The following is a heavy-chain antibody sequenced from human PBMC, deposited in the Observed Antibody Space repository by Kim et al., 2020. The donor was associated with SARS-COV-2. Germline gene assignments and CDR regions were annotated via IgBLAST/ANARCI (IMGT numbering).Heavy chain of an antibody. CDR2: ISGSGGST. CDR1: GFTFSTYA. J-gene: IGHJ6*02. CDR3: AKEVGLGGYYYYGMDV. Sequence: GGSLRLSCAASGFTFSTYAMNWVRQAPGKGLEWVSTISGSGGSTYYADSVKGRFTISRDNSKNTLYLQMNSLRAEDTAVYYCAKEVGLGGYYYYGMDVWGQGTTVTVSS. D-gene: IGHD1-26*01. V-gene: IGHV3-23*01.